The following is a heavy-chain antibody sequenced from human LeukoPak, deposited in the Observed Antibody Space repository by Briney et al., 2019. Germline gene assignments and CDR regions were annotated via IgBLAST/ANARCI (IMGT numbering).Heavy chain of an antibody. CDR2: ISSSSSHI. CDR1: GFTFSSYS. D-gene: IGHD3-10*01. J-gene: IGHJ4*02. Sequence: GGSLRLSCAASGFTFSSYSMNWVRQAPGKGLEWVSSISSSSSHIYYADSVKGRFTISRDNSKNTLYLQMNSLRAEDAAVYYCAKGDSYGSGSYSCFDYWGQGTLVTVSS. V-gene: IGHV3-21*04. CDR3: AKGDSYGSGSYSCFDY.